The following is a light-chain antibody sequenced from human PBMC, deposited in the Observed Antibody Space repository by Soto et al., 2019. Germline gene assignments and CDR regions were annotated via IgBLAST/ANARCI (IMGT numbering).Light chain of an antibody. J-gene: IGKJ5*01. V-gene: IGKV1-39*01. CDR3: QQSYSIIT. CDR1: QSIYIY. CDR2: AAS. Sequence: DIQVNLSPASLSASIGDRVTITCRASQSIYIYLNWYQQKPGKAPKLLIYAASSLQRGVPSTFSGGGSGTDFTLTISSLQPEDFATYYCQQSYSIITFGQGTRLEI.